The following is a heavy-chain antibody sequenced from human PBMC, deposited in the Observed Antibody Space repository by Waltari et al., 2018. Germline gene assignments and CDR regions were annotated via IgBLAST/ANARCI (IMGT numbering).Heavy chain of an antibody. CDR2: IYYSGST. J-gene: IGHJ4*02. Sequence: QVQLQESGPGLVKPSETLSLTCTVSGGSISSYNWTWIRQPPGKGLEWIGYIYYSGSTNYNPSLKSRVTISVDTSKNQFSLKLSSVTAADTAVYYCARLPRHSSSWYFDYWGQGTLVTVSS. V-gene: IGHV4-59*01. D-gene: IGHD6-13*01. CDR1: GGSISSYN. CDR3: ARLPRHSSSWYFDY.